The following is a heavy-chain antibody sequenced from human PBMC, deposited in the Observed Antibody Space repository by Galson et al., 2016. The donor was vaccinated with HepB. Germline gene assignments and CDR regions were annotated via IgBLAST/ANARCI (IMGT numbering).Heavy chain of an antibody. CDR2: FYYSGTT. V-gene: IGHV4-39*07. D-gene: IGHD5-12*01. CDR1: GGSISSSTYF. J-gene: IGHJ3*02. Sequence: ETLSLTCSVSGGSISSSTYFWGWIRQPPGKGLEWLGSFYYSGTTYYNPSLKSRVTISGDTSKHQFSLKLSSVTAADTAVYYWARGGGYELVYAFDIWGQGTMVTVSS. CDR3: ARGGGYELVYAFDI.